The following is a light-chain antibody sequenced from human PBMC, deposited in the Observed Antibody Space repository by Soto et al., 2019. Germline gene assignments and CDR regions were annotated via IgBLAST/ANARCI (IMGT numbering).Light chain of an antibody. Sequence: EVVLMQSPGTLSLSPGEGATLSFIGSQSVTNSYLAWYQQKPGQAPRLLIFGASTRAAGIPARFSGSGSGTEFTLTISSLQSEDFAVYYCQQYSNWPLTFGGGTKVDIK. J-gene: IGKJ4*01. CDR1: QSVTNSY. CDR3: QQYSNWPLT. V-gene: IGKV3-15*01. CDR2: GAS.